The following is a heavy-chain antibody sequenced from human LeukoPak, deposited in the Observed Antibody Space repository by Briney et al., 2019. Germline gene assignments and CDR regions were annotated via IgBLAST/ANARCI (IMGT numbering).Heavy chain of an antibody. J-gene: IGHJ3*02. CDR3: ARDPRYGGNSDAFDI. CDR2: INSSGGST. CDR1: GFTFTSYY. D-gene: IGHD4-23*01. V-gene: IGHV1-46*01. Sequence: GSVKVSCKASGFTFTSYYMHWVRQAPGQGLEWVGIINSSGGSTHYAHKFQGRVTMPRDTSTSTVYMELSSLRSEDTGVYYCARDPRYGGNSDAFDIWGQGTMVTVSS.